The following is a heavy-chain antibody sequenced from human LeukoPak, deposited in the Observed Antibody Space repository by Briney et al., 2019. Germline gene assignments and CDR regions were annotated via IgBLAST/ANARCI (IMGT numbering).Heavy chain of an antibody. CDR1: GGTFSSYA. D-gene: IGHD3-10*01. V-gene: IGHV1-2*02. Sequence: GSSVKVSCKASGGTFSSYAISWVRQAPGQGLEWMGWINPNSGGTNYAQKFQGRVTMTRDTSISTAYMELSRLRSDDTAVYYCAREGNDYWGQGTLVTVSS. CDR3: AREGNDY. J-gene: IGHJ4*02. CDR2: INPNSGGT.